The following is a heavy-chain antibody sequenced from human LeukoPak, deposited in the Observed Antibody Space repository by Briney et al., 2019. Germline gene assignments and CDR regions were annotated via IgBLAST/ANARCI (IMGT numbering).Heavy chain of an antibody. V-gene: IGHV4-59*01. CDR1: GGSSSSYY. J-gene: IGHJ4*02. CDR3: ARDSKQLVFDY. CDR2: IYYCGST. D-gene: IGHD6-6*01. Sequence: SETLSLTCTVTGGSSSSYYWSWIRQPPGKGLDGIGYIYYCGSTNYNPSLKSRVTISVDTSKNQFSLKLSSVTAADTAVYYCARDSKQLVFDYWGQGTLVTVSS.